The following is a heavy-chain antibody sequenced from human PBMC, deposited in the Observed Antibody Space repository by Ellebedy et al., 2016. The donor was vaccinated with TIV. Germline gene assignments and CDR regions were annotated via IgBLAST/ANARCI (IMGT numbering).Heavy chain of an antibody. J-gene: IGHJ6*02. D-gene: IGHD3-10*01. Sequence: GESLKISCAASGFTFSSYSMNWVRQAPGKGLEWVSSISSSSYIYYADSVKGRFTISRDNAKNSLYLQMNSLRAKDTAVYYCARAGISDPYYYYYGMDVWGQGTTVTVSS. CDR3: ARAGISDPYYYYYGMDV. CDR1: GFTFSSYS. CDR2: ISSSSYI. V-gene: IGHV3-21*01.